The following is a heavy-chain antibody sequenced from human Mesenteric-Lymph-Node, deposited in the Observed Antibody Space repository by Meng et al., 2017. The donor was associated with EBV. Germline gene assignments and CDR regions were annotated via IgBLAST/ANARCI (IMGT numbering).Heavy chain of an antibody. CDR1: GVSISSGNW. Sequence: QVQLQESGPGLVKPSGTLSLTCAVSGVSISSGNWWSWVRQPPGKGLEWIGEIFHGGTTNYNPPLKGRVTISVDTSKNHFSLSLTSVTAADTAVYYCARVMFTDSVKNYFDPWGQGTLVTV. J-gene: IGHJ5*02. D-gene: IGHD1-7*01. CDR3: ARVMFTDSVKNYFDP. V-gene: IGHV4-4*02. CDR2: IFHGGTT.